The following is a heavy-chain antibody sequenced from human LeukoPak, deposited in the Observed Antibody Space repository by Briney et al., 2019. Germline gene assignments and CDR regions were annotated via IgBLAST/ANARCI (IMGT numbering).Heavy chain of an antibody. CDR3: AKNTTGGYSDS. J-gene: IGHJ4*02. D-gene: IGHD2-15*01. CDR1: GYTFTSSG. CDR2: INTHNGYS. Sequence: ASVKVSCKTSGYTFTSSGITWVRQAPGQGLEWMGWINTHNGYSKYAQRLQGRVTMTADTSTSTAYMEFSSLTSDDTAVYFCAKNTTGGYSDSWGQGTLVTVSS. V-gene: IGHV1-18*01.